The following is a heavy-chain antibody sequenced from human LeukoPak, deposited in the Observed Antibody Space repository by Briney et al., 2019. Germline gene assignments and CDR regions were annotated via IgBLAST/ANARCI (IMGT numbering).Heavy chain of an antibody. CDR2: IYYSGST. Sequence: PSETLSLTCTVSGGSISSSSYYWGWIRQPPRKGLEWIGSIYYSGSTYYNPSLKSRVTISVDTSKNQFSLKLSSVTAAGSAVYYCTRDGIVGATSFDYWGQGTLVTVSS. J-gene: IGHJ4*02. V-gene: IGHV4-39*02. CDR3: TRDGIVGATSFDY. D-gene: IGHD1-26*01. CDR1: GGSISSSSYY.